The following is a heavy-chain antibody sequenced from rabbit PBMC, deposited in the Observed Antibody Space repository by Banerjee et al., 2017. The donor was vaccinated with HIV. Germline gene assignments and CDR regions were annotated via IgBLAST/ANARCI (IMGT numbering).Heavy chain of an antibody. CDR3: ARDGGRSVYTQYYFNL. D-gene: IGHD8-1*01. J-gene: IGHJ4*01. Sequence: QEQLVESGGGLVQPEGSLTLTCKASGFDFSSNVMCWVRQAPGKRPEWIACIDNGDGSTYYANWVNGRFTISRSTSLNTVTLQMTSLTAADTATYFCARDGGRSVYTQYYFNLWGPGTLVTVS. CDR1: GFDFSSNV. V-gene: IGHV1S47*01. CDR2: IDNGDGST.